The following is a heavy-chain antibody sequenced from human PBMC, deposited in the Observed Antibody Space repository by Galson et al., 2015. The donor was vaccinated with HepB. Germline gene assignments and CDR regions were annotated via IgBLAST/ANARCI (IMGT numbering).Heavy chain of an antibody. Sequence: SETLSLTCTVSGGSISSSSYYWGWIRQPPGKGLEWIGSIYYSGSTYYNPSLKSRVTISVDTSKNQFSLKLSSVTAADTAVYYCAREVVRYFDWLSPHYFDYWGQGTLVTVSS. V-gene: IGHV4-39*02. CDR3: AREVVRYFDWLSPHYFDY. CDR1: GGSISSSSYY. D-gene: IGHD3-9*01. CDR2: IYYSGST. J-gene: IGHJ4*02.